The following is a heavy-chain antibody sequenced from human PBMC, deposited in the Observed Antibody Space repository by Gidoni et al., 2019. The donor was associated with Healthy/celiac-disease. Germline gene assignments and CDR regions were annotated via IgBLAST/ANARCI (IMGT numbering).Heavy chain of an antibody. Sequence: QLQLQQWGAGLLKPSETLSLTCAVYGGSFSGYYWSWIRQPPGKGLEWIGEINHSGSTNYNPSLKSRVTISVDTSKNQFSLKLSSVTAADTAVYYCARGHSYGQNWFDPWGQGTLVTVSS. CDR2: INHSGST. CDR3: ARGHSYGQNWFDP. CDR1: GGSFSGYY. V-gene: IGHV4-34*01. J-gene: IGHJ5*02. D-gene: IGHD5-18*01.